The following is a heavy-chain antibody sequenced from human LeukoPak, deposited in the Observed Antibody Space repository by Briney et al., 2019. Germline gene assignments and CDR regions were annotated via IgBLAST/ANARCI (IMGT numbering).Heavy chain of an antibody. V-gene: IGHV3-21*01. CDR1: GFTFSSYS. J-gene: IGHJ4*02. CDR2: ISSSSSYI. D-gene: IGHD3-3*01. Sequence: GGSLRLSCAASGFTFSSYSMNWVRQAPGKGLEWVSSISSSSSYIYYADSEKGRFTISRDNAKNSLYLQMNSLRAEDTAVYYCARVGIYDFWSGYTSDYWGQGTLVTVSS. CDR3: ARVGIYDFWSGYTSDY.